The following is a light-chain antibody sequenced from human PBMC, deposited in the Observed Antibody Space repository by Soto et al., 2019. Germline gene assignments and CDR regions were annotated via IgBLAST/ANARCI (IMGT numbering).Light chain of an antibody. CDR2: SNN. CDR3: AAWDARLDGVV. V-gene: IGLV1-44*01. CDR1: SSNIGANT. Sequence: QYVLTQPPSASGTPGQTVTISCSGSSSNIGANTVNWFQHLPGTAPKLLIYSNNQRPSGVPDRVSGSKSGTSVTLAISGLQSEDKADYYCAAWDARLDGVVFGGGTKLTVL. J-gene: IGLJ3*02.